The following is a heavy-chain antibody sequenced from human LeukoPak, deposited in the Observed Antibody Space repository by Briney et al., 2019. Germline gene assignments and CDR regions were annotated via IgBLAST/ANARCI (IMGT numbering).Heavy chain of an antibody. J-gene: IGHJ6*03. CDR2: INWNGGST. Sequence: SGGSLRLSCAASGFTFDDYGMSWVRQAPGKGLEWVSGINWNGGSTGYADSVKGRFTISRDNAKNSLYLQMNSLRAEDTAVYYCARDLKTAMVISGAMDVWGKGTTVTVPS. V-gene: IGHV3-20*04. CDR1: GFTFDDYG. D-gene: IGHD5-18*01. CDR3: ARDLKTAMVISGAMDV.